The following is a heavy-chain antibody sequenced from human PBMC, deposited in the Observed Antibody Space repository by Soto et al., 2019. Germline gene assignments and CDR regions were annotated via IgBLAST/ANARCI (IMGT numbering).Heavy chain of an antibody. CDR2: IIPSSETT. D-gene: IGHD2-15*01. CDR3: ARRNVYSIHSLRFDY. CDR1: VGTFDNYV. V-gene: IGHV1-69*01. Sequence: QVRLVQSGAEAKRPGSSVTVACQASVGTFDNYVLNWVRQSPQQVLEWAGGIIPSSETTNYAQKFQCRLTITADADMVYMQLSSLRYADTAIYYCARRNVYSIHSLRFDYWGQGTLVTVSS. J-gene: IGHJ4*02.